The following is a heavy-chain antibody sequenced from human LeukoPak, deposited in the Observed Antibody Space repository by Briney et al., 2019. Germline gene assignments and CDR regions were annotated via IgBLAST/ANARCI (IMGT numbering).Heavy chain of an antibody. CDR1: GDSINGFY. CDR2: IYYAGRT. Sequence: SETLSLTCTVSGDSINGFYWSWIRQPPGKGLEWVAYIYYAGRTTYNPSLKSRVTISVDTSKNQFSLKLTSLTAADTAVYYCARQGRFSYLGMDVWGQGTTVTVSS. CDR3: ARQGRFSYLGMDV. V-gene: IGHV4-59*08. J-gene: IGHJ6*02. D-gene: IGHD3-3*01.